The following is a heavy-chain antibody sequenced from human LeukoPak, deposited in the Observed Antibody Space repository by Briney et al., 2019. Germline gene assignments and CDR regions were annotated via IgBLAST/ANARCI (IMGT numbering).Heavy chain of an antibody. CDR2: INPNSGGT. Sequence: ASVKVSCKASGYTFTGYYMHWVRQAPGQGLEWMGWINPNSGGTNYAQKFQGRVTMTRETSISTAYMELSRLRSDDTAVYYCAREIMITFGGVYYYYYMDVWGKGTTVTISS. CDR1: GYTFTGYY. CDR3: AREIMITFGGVYYYYYMDV. V-gene: IGHV1-2*02. D-gene: IGHD3-16*01. J-gene: IGHJ6*03.